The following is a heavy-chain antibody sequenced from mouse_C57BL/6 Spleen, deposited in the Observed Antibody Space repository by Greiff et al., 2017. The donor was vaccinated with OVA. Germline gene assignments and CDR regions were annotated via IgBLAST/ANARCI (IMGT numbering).Heavy chain of an antibody. CDR3: AGDRDGYYPAY. Sequence: EESGPGLVKPSQSLFLTCSITGFPITSSYYWIWIRQSPGKPLEWMGYITHSGETFYNPSLQSPISITRETSKNQFFLQLNSVTTEDTARYYCAGDRDGYYPAYWGQGTLVTVSA. J-gene: IGHJ3*01. D-gene: IGHD2-3*01. CDR1: GFPITSSYY. V-gene: IGHV12-3*01. CDR2: ITHSGET.